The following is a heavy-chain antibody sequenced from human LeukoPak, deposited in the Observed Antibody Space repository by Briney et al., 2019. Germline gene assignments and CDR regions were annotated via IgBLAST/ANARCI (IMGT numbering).Heavy chain of an antibody. D-gene: IGHD5-18*01. CDR2: ISGAGGST. Sequence: SLRLSCAASGFTFDDYAMHWVRQAPGQGLEWVSLISGAGGSTYYADSVKGRFTISRDNSKNSLYLQMNSLRNDDTALYYCAKDTEGYTYGYYYYGMDVWGQGTTVTVSS. V-gene: IGHV3-43*02. CDR1: GFTFDDYA. J-gene: IGHJ6*02. CDR3: AKDTEGYTYGYYYYGMDV.